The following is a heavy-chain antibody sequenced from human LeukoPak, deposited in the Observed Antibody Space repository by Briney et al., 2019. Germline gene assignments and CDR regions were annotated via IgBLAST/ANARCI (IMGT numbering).Heavy chain of an antibody. J-gene: IGHJ4*02. D-gene: IGHD6-6*01. CDR3: TTELEQLVLDY. CDR2: IKSKTDGGTT. Sequence: PGGSLRLSCAASGFTFSNAWMSWVRQAPGKGLEWVGRIKSKTDGGTTDYAAPVKGRFTISRDDSKNTLYLQMNSLKTEDTAVYYRTTELEQLVLDYWGQGTLVTVSS. CDR1: GFTFSNAW. V-gene: IGHV3-15*01.